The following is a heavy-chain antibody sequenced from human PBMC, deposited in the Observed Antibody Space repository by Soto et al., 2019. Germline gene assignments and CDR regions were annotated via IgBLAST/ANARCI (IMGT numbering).Heavy chain of an antibody. V-gene: IGHV4-59*01. CDR1: SGSISGYY. CDR2: IYYSGST. D-gene: IGHD1-1*01. J-gene: IGHJ6*02. Sequence: XASLSLTSTVCSGSISGYYGSWIRQHPGKGLEWIGYIYYSGSTNYNPSLKSRVTISVDTSKNQFSLKLSSVTAADTAVYYCARVPHASPRTAVYYYYGMDVCGQRTTVTVSS. CDR3: ARVPHASPRTAVYYYYGMDV.